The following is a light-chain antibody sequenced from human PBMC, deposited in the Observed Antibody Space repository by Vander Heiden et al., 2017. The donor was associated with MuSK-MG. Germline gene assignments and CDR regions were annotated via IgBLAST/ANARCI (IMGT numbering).Light chain of an antibody. CDR2: AAS. CDR3: QQSYNTPRT. V-gene: IGKV1-39*01. J-gene: IGKJ1*01. CDR1: QSISSN. Sequence: DIQMTQSPSSLSASVGDRVTITCRASQSISSNLNWYQQKPGKAPKLLIHAASSLQSGVPSRFSGSGSGTDFTLTISSLQPEDFATYYCQQSYNTPRTFGQGTKVEVK.